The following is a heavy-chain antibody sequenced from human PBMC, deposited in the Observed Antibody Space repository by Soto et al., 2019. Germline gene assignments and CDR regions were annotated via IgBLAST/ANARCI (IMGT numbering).Heavy chain of an antibody. Sequence: GGSLRLSCAASGFTFSSYWVYWVRQAPGKGLVWVSRVNADGTRTTYADSVKGRFTISRDNAKSTLYMQMNSLRVEDTAVYYCASAGYRGSYYNMDLWGQGTTVTVSS. V-gene: IGHV3-74*03. CDR1: GFTFSSYW. J-gene: IGHJ6*02. CDR2: VNADGTRT. CDR3: ASAGYRGSYYNMDL. D-gene: IGHD5-12*01.